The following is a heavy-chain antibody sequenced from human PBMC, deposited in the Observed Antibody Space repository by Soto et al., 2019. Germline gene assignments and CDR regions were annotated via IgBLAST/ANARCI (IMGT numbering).Heavy chain of an antibody. J-gene: IGHJ5*02. CDR1: GDSISTSRYY. Sequence: QLQLLESGPGLVKPSETLSLTCTVSGDSISTSRYYWGWIRQPPGKGPEWIGYIFYSGNTYYNPSLKSRLILSVDTSKNYFSLRLNSVTATDTAVYYRARVGATRGHWFDPWGQGALVTVSS. CDR2: IFYSGNT. V-gene: IGHV4-39*02. CDR3: ARVGATRGHWFDP. D-gene: IGHD1-26*01.